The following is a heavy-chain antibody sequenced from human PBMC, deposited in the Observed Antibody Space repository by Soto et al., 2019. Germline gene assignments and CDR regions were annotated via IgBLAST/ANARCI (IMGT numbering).Heavy chain of an antibody. CDR2: ISGTGGST. Sequence: PGGSLRLSCAASGFTFSSYAMSWVRQAPGRGLGWVSAISGTGGSTYYADSVKGRFTISRDNSKNTLYLQMNSLRAEDTAVYYCATGPPSVASGSYYYYAMDVWGQGTTVTVSS. J-gene: IGHJ6*02. D-gene: IGHD1-26*01. CDR1: GFTFSSYA. V-gene: IGHV3-23*01. CDR3: ATGPPSVASGSYYYYAMDV.